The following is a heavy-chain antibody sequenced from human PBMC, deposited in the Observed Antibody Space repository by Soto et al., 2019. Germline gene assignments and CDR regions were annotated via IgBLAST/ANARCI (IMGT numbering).Heavy chain of an antibody. J-gene: IGHJ5*02. Sequence: SETLSLTCAVSGYSISSGYYWGWIRQPPGKGLEWIGSIYHSGSTYYNPSLKSRVTISVDTSKNQFSLKLSSVTAADTAVYYCARDRTSDSGSWSDPWGQGTLVTVSS. CDR2: IYHSGST. CDR1: GYSISSGYY. CDR3: ARDRTSDSGSWSDP. V-gene: IGHV4-38-2*02. D-gene: IGHD3-22*01.